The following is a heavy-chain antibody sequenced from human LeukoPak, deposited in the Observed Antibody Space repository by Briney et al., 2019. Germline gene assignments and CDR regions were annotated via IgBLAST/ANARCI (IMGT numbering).Heavy chain of an antibody. V-gene: IGHV3-30-3*01. CDR1: GFTFSNAW. J-gene: IGHJ4*02. CDR2: ISYDGSIS. CDR3: ARDRRYCSGGSCYFDYFFDY. D-gene: IGHD2-15*01. Sequence: GGSLRLSCAASGFTFSNAWMSWVRQAPGKGLEWVAVISYDGSISFYAASVKGRFTISRDNSKDTLYLQMNSLRAEDTALYFCARDRRYCSGGSCYFDYFFDYWGQGTLVTVSS.